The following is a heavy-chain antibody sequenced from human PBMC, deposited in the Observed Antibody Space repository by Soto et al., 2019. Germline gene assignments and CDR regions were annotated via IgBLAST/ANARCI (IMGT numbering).Heavy chain of an antibody. Sequence: QEKLVQTGAEVKTPGSSVKVSCKISGGSFRNNAFSWVRQAPGQGLEWMGQILPVYDTTKYARKFEGRVTITADKSTNTIHMELETVRSDDTAVYYCARMRGMLLGSFDVWGQGTTVSVSS. CDR2: ILPVYDTT. CDR1: GGSFRNNA. J-gene: IGHJ3*01. V-gene: IGHV1-69*06. D-gene: IGHD3-16*01. CDR3: ARMRGMLLGSFDV.